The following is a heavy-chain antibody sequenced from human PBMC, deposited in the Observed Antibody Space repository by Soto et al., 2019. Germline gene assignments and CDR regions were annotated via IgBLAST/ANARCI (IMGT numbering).Heavy chain of an antibody. CDR1: GFTFSSYA. Sequence: GGSLRLSCAASGFTFSSYAMSWVRQAPGKGLEWVSDIIDSGGSTYYADSVKGRFTISRDNSKSTLYLQMNSLRAEDTALYYCAKGRSYYYYYGVDVWGQGTTVTVSS. V-gene: IGHV3-23*01. J-gene: IGHJ6*02. CDR2: IIDSGGST. CDR3: AKGRSYYYYYGVDV.